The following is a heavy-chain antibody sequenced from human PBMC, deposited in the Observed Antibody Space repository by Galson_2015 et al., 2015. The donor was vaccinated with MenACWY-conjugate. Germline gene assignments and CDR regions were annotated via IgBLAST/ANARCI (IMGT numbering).Heavy chain of an antibody. Sequence: SVKVSCKASGYTFTSYGMHWVRQAPGQRLEWMGWINAGNGNTKYSQKFKGRVTITRDTSASTAYMEVSSLRSEDTAVYYCARSCSYSNYCSPHYYFDLWGRGTLVTVSS. J-gene: IGHJ2*01. CDR3: ARSCSYSNYCSPHYYFDL. V-gene: IGHV1-3*01. CDR1: GYTFTSYG. D-gene: IGHD4-11*01. CDR2: INAGNGNT.